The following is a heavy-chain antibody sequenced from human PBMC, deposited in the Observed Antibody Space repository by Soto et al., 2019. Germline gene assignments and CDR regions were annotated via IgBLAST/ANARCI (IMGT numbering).Heavy chain of an antibody. J-gene: IGHJ6*02. Sequence: ASVKASCKASGYTFITYYLHWVRQAPGQGPEWVGMIIPSAGTTRYAQKFQGRVTMARVTSTSTVYMELSSLRSEDTAVYYCGRAWAGIPPHGMDVWG. D-gene: IGHD2-21*01. CDR1: GYTFITYY. V-gene: IGHV1-46*01. CDR3: GRAWAGIPPHGMDV. CDR2: IIPSAGTT.